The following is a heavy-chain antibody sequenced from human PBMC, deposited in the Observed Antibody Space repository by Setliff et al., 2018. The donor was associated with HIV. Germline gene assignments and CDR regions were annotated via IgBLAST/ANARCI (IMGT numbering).Heavy chain of an antibody. CDR1: GYTFTGYY. J-gene: IGHJ6*02. D-gene: IGHD2-2*02. CDR2: INPNSGGT. V-gene: IGHV1-2*02. Sequence: GASVKVSCKASGYTFTGYYMHWVRQAPGQGLEWMGWINPNSGGTTYAQKFQGRVTMTRDTSVSTAYMEVSRLRSDDTAVYYCARDHCSSSGCYKYSYYGMDVWGQGTTVTVSS. CDR3: ARDHCSSSGCYKYSYYGMDV.